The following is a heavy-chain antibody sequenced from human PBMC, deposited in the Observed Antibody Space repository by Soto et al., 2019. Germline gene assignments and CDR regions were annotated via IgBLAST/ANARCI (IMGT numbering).Heavy chain of an antibody. Sequence: SETLSLTCTVSGGSVSSGTYFWSWIRQSPGKGLEWIAYIYYSGSTNYNPSLQRRSTISVDTSKSQVSLTLTYVTAADAAVYYCARSTNYDYYGFDVWGQGTTVTVSS. D-gene: IGHD3-16*01. CDR1: GGSVSSGTYF. CDR2: IYYSGST. V-gene: IGHV4-61*01. CDR3: ARSTNYDYYGFDV. J-gene: IGHJ6*02.